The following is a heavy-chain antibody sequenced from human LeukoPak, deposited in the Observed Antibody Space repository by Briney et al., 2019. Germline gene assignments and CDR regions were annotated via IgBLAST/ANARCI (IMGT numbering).Heavy chain of an antibody. CDR3: ARAEYYDSSGMFDY. D-gene: IGHD3-22*01. Sequence: SETLSLTCTVSGGSISSGGYYWSWIRQQPGKGLEWVGYIYYSGSTYYNPSLKSRVTISVDTSKNQFSLKLSSVTAADTAVYYCARAEYYDSSGMFDYWGQGTLATVSS. CDR1: GGSISSGGYY. J-gene: IGHJ4*02. CDR2: IYYSGST. V-gene: IGHV4-31*03.